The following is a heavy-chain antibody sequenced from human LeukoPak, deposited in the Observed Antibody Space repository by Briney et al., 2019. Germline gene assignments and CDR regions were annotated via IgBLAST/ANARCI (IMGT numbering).Heavy chain of an antibody. J-gene: IGHJ4*02. D-gene: IGHD6-13*01. CDR2: ISGSGTDT. V-gene: IGHV3-23*01. Sequence: PGGSLRLSCGGSGFTFSSYAMSWVRQAPGKGLEWVSAISGSGTDTFYANSVKGRFTISRDNPKNTLYLQMNSLRAEDTAVYYCAKDEAYSSSGVGVDYWGQGTLVTVSS. CDR3: AKDEAYSSSGVGVDY. CDR1: GFTFSSYA.